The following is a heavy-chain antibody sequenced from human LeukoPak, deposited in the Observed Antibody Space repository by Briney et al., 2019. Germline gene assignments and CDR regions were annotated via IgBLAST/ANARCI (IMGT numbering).Heavy chain of an antibody. Sequence: GGSLRLSCAASGFTFSRHWMSWVRQAPGKGLEWVANVKQDGSEEFYVDSVKGRFTISRDNAKNSLYLQMNSLRAEDTAVYYCARLAARQVAGYWGQGTLVTVSS. V-gene: IGHV3-7*01. CDR1: GFTFSRHW. CDR3: ARLAARQVAGY. J-gene: IGHJ4*02. CDR2: VKQDGSEE. D-gene: IGHD6-6*01.